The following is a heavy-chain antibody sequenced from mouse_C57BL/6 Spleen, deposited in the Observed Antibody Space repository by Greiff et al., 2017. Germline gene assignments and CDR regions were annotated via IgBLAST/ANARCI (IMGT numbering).Heavy chain of an antibody. Sequence: EVKLVESGEGLVKPGGSLKLSCAASGFTFSSYAMSWVRQTPEKRLEWVAYISSGGDYIYYADTVKGRFTISRDNARNTLYLQMSSLKSEDTAMYYCTRDRTSTTGAMDYWGQGTSVTVSS. V-gene: IGHV5-9-1*02. CDR2: ISSGGDYI. CDR1: GFTFSSYA. CDR3: TRDRTSTTGAMDY. D-gene: IGHD1-1*01. J-gene: IGHJ4*01.